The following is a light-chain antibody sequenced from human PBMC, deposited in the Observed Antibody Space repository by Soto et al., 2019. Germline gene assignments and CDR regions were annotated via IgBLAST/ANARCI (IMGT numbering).Light chain of an antibody. Sequence: DIQITQSPSTLSGSVGDRVTITCRASQTMSSRLAWYPQKPGKAPKPLIYKASTLTSGVPSRFSGSGSGTDFTLTISSLQPDDFATYYCQHYNSYPEAFGQGTQVDIK. CDR3: QHYNSYPEA. CDR1: QTMSSR. J-gene: IGKJ1*01. CDR2: KAS. V-gene: IGKV1-5*03.